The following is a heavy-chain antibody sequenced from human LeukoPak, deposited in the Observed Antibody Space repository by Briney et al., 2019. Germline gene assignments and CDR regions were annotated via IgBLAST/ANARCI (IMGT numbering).Heavy chain of an antibody. Sequence: SETLSLTCTVSGDSVSSTGYYWGWIRQPPGKGLEWIGTIYYSGSTYYNPSLKSRVTISVDTSKNQFSLKLSSVTAADTAVYYCARYSHYFDYWGQGTLVTVSS. J-gene: IGHJ4*02. D-gene: IGHD6-13*01. CDR2: IYYSGST. CDR1: GDSVSSTGYY. CDR3: ARYSHYFDY. V-gene: IGHV4-39*07.